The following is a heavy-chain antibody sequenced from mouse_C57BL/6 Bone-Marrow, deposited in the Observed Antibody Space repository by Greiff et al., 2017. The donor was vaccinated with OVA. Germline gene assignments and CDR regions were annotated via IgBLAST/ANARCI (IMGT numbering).Heavy chain of an antibody. J-gene: IGHJ2*01. CDR3: ARGEHYYGSPYSFDS. CDR2: IDPSDSYT. CDR1: GYTFTSYW. V-gene: IGHV1-50*01. D-gene: IGHD1-1*01. Sequence: VQLQQPGAELWKPGASVKLSCKASGYTFTSYWMQLVTQRPGQGLEWIGEIDPSDSYTNYNQKFKGKATLTVDTSSSTAYMQLSSLTSEDSAVYYCARGEHYYGSPYSFDSWRPGTPLPFSS.